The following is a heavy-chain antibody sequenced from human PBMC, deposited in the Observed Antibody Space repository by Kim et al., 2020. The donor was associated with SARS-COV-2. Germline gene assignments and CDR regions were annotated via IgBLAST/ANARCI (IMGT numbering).Heavy chain of an antibody. CDR1: GDSISTSRW. CDR3: ASQGGYFIYY. J-gene: IGHJ4*02. D-gene: IGHD5-12*01. Sequence: SETLSLTCAVSGDSISTSRWWSWVRQPPGKGLEWIGEIHHSGITHYNPSLKSRVTISVDKSNNHFSLRLNSVTAADTAVYHCASQGGYFIYYWGQGTLVT. CDR2: IHHSGIT. V-gene: IGHV4-4*02.